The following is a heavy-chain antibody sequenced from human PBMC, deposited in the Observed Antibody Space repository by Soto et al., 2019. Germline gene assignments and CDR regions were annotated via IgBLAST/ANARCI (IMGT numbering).Heavy chain of an antibody. CDR3: ARVLLWFGELSYARGYFHYGVDV. V-gene: IGHV4-61*08. CDR1: GGSVSGGGYS. D-gene: IGHD3-10*01. J-gene: IGHJ6*02. Sequence: QVQLQASGPGLVTSSETLSITCTVSGGSVSGGGYSWTWFRQPPGKGLEWIGYIHHSGTTNYNPSVTSRVTISLDTSKNQFSLKLNSVTAADTAVYYCARVLLWFGELSYARGYFHYGVDVWGQGTTVTVSS. CDR2: IHHSGTT.